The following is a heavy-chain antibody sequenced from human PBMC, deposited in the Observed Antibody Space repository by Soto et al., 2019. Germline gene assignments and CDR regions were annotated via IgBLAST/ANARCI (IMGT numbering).Heavy chain of an antibody. CDR3: ATGRYSSGLYDY. J-gene: IGHJ4*02. V-gene: IGHV1-24*01. CDR1: GYTLTELS. Sequence: ASVKVSCKVSGYTLTELSMHWVRQAPGKGLEWMGGFDPEDGETIYAQKFQGRVTMTEDTSTDTAYMELSSLRSEDTAVYYCATGRYSSGLYDYWGQGTLVTVSS. D-gene: IGHD6-19*01. CDR2: FDPEDGET.